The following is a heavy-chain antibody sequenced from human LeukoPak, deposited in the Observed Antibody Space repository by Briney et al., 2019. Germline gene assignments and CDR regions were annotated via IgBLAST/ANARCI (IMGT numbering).Heavy chain of an antibody. D-gene: IGHD2-21*02. Sequence: ASVKVSCKASGGTFSSYSISWVRQAPGQGLEWMGRIIPILGIANYAQKFQGRVTITAAKSTSTAYMELSSLRFEDTAVYYCARDAFTAYCGGDCCSWPYWYFDLWGRGTLVTVSS. V-gene: IGHV1-69*04. CDR1: GGTFSSYS. CDR2: IIPILGIA. J-gene: IGHJ2*01. CDR3: ARDAFTAYCGGDCCSWPYWYFDL.